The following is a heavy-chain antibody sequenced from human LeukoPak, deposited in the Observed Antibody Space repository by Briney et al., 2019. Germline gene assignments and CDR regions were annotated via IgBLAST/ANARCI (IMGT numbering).Heavy chain of an antibody. CDR2: INSDGSST. J-gene: IGHJ6*03. Sequence: GGSLRLSCAASGFTFSSYWMHWVRQAPGKGLVWVSRINSDGSSTSYADSVKGRFTISRDNAKNTLYLQMNSLRAEDTAVYYCARNLNQGKYYYYYMDVWGKGTTVTVSS. V-gene: IGHV3-74*01. CDR1: GFTFSSYW. CDR3: ARNLNQGKYYYYYMDV. D-gene: IGHD1-7*01.